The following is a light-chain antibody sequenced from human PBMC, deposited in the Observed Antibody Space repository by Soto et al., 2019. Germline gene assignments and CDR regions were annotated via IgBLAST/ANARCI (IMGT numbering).Light chain of an antibody. CDR3: QQYCSSPWT. J-gene: IGKJ1*01. CDR1: QSVSANY. Sequence: EIVLTQSPGTLPLSPGERATLSCRASQSVSANYLAWYQQEPGQAPRLLIYDASSRATGIPDRFSGSGSGTDFTLTISRLEPEDCAVYYCQQYCSSPWTCGRGTKVEIK. V-gene: IGKV3-20*01. CDR2: DAS.